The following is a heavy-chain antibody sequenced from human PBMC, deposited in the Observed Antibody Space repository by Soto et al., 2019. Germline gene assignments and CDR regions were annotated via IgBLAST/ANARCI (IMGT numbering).Heavy chain of an antibody. CDR1: GGSISSYY. CDR2: IYYNGNT. V-gene: IGHV4-59*01. CDR3: ARDGYTVTPNYYYGMDV. J-gene: IGHJ6*02. Sequence: QVQLQESGPGLVKPSETLSLTCTVSGGSISSYYWSWIRQPPGKGLEWIGYIYYNGNTNYNPSLKSRVTLSVDTSKNQFSLKLSSVTAADTAVYYCARDGYTVTPNYYYGMDVWDQGTTVTVSS. D-gene: IGHD4-4*01.